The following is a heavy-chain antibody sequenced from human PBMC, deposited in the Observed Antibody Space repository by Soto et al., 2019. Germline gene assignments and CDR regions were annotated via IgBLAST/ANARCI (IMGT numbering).Heavy chain of an antibody. Sequence: QVQLQESGPGLVKPSETLSLTCTVSGGSISSYYWSWIRQSPEKGLEWIGYIHYSGSTSYNPSLKRRVNIAVDTPKNQFSLKLSSVTAADTAVDYCARSRIEAAGTVYHWGQGTLVTVSS. D-gene: IGHD6-13*01. CDR2: IHYSGST. CDR1: GGSISSYY. CDR3: ARSRIEAAGTVYH. J-gene: IGHJ5*02. V-gene: IGHV4-59*08.